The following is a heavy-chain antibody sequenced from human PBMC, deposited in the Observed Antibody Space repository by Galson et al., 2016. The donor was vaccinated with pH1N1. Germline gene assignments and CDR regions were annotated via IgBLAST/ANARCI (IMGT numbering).Heavy chain of an antibody. Sequence: PALVKPTQTLTLTCNFSGFSVSSSGMGVGWIRRPPGKALEWLAVIYWDDDKRYSPSLESRLTITKDASKNQVVLKMTNMDPADTATYYCAHREVMITNAFDFWGQGTMVTVSS. D-gene: IGHD3-16*01. CDR3: AHREVMITNAFDF. V-gene: IGHV2-5*02. J-gene: IGHJ3*01. CDR1: GFSVSSSGMG. CDR2: IYWDDDK.